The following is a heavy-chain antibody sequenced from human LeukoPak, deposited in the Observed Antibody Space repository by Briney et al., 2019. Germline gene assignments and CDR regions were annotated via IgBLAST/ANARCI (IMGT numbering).Heavy chain of an antibody. CDR3: ARIAARLFYYYYYMDV. CDR1: GFTFSSYA. D-gene: IGHD6-6*01. Sequence: PGGSLRLSCAASGFTFSSYAMSWVRQAPGKGLEWVSAISGSGGSTYYADSVKGRFTISRDNSKNTLYLQMNSLRAEDTAVYYCARIAARLFYYYYYMDVWGKGTTVTVSS. J-gene: IGHJ6*03. V-gene: IGHV3-23*01. CDR2: ISGSGGST.